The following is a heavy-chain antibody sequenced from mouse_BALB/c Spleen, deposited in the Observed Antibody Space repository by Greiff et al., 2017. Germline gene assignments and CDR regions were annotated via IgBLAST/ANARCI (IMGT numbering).Heavy chain of an antibody. D-gene: IGHD1-1*01. CDR1: GYTFTSYW. CDR2: INPSNGRT. CDR3: ARDGGSSHAWFAY. V-gene: IGHV1S81*02. Sequence: QVQLQQPGAELVKPGASVKLSCKASGYTFTSYWMHWVKQRPGQGLEWIGEINPSNGRTNYNEKFKSKATLTVDKSSSTAYMQLSSLTSEDSAVYYCARDGGSSHAWFAYWGQGTLVTVSA. J-gene: IGHJ3*01.